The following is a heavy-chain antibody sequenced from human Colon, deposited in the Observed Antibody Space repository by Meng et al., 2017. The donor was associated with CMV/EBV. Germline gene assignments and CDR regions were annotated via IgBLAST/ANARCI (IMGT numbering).Heavy chain of an antibody. CDR3: ARGNAHAFDY. CDR1: EFTFSSYW. J-gene: IGHJ4*02. V-gene: IGHV3-74*01. Sequence: ESLKISCAASEFTFSSYWMHWVRQAPGKGLMWVSRINSDGSGTTYADSVKGRFTISRDNAKNTLYLQMNSLRAEDTAVYYCARGNAHAFDYWGQGTLVTVSS. CDR2: INSDGSGT. D-gene: IGHD1-1*01.